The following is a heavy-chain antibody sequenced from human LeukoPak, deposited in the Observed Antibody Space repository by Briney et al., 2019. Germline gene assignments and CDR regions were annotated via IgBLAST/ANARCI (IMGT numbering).Heavy chain of an antibody. D-gene: IGHD5-18*01. V-gene: IGHV4-38-2*01. CDR1: GYSISSGYY. Sequence: SETLSLTCAVSGYSISSGYYWGWIRQPPGKGLEWIGSIYHSGSTNYNPSLKSRVTISVDTSKNQFSLKLSSVTAADTAVYYCARVTVAVKNPVPFDPWGQGTLVTVSS. CDR2: IYHSGST. CDR3: ARVTVAVKNPVPFDP. J-gene: IGHJ5*02.